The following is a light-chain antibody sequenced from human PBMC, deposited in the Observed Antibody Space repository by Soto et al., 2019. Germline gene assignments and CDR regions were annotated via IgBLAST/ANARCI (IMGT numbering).Light chain of an antibody. CDR1: QSVSSS. Sequence: EIVMTQSPATLSVSPGERATLSCRASQSVSSSLAWYQQKPGQSPRLLIYGGSTRTTGIPARFSGSVSGTEFTLTISSLQSEDSAGYYCQQYYDRPRTFGQGTKLEI. CDR3: QQYYDRPRT. V-gene: IGKV3-15*01. J-gene: IGKJ2*01. CDR2: GGS.